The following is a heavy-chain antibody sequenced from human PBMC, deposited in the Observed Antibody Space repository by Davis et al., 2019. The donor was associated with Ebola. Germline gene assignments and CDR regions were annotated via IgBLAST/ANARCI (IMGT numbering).Heavy chain of an antibody. V-gene: IGHV3-43*02. Sequence: PGGSLRLSCAASGFTFSSYWMSWVRQAPGKGLEWVSLISGVGGSTYYADSVKGRFTISRDNSKNSLYLQMNSLRTEDTALYYCAKTSTALYYYYGMDVWGQGTTVTVSS. CDR1: GFTFSSYW. J-gene: IGHJ6*02. CDR2: ISGVGGST. CDR3: AKTSTALYYYYGMDV. D-gene: IGHD5-18*01.